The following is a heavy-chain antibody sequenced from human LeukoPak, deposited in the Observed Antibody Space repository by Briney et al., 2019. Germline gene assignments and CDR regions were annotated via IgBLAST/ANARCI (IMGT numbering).Heavy chain of an antibody. Sequence: GGSLRLSCAASGFTFSSYAMSWVRQAPGKGLEWVSAISGSGGSTYYADSVKGRFPISRDNSKNTLYLQMNSLRAEDTAVYYCAKDRQWLEHFDYWGQGTLVTVSS. CDR2: ISGSGGST. V-gene: IGHV3-23*01. CDR1: GFTFSSYA. CDR3: AKDRQWLEHFDY. D-gene: IGHD6-19*01. J-gene: IGHJ4*02.